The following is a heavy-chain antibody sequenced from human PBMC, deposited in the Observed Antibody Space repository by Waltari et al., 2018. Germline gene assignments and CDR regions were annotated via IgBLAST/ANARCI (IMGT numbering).Heavy chain of an antibody. J-gene: IGHJ4*02. CDR2: ISAYNGNT. Sequence: QVQLVPSGAEVKKPGASVKVSCKASGYTFTSYGISWVRPAPGPGPEWMGWISAYNGNTNYAQKLQGRVTMTTDTSTSTAYMELRSLRSDDTAVYYCARRVKVVVGTRGARGDFFDYWGQGTLVTVSS. CDR1: GYTFTSYG. CDR3: ARRVKVVVGTRGARGDFFDY. D-gene: IGHD2-21*01. V-gene: IGHV1-18*01.